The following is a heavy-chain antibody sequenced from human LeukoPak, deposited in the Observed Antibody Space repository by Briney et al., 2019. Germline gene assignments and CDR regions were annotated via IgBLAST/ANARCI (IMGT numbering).Heavy chain of an antibody. V-gene: IGHV1-69*04. CDR1: GYIFTSYG. J-gene: IGHJ5*02. CDR3: ARDTAAGTKFDP. CDR2: IIPILGIA. D-gene: IGHD6-13*01. Sequence: GASVRVSCKASGYIFTSYGITWVRQAPGQGLEWMGRIIPILGIANYAQKFQGRVTITADKSTSTAYMELSSLRSEDTAVYYCARDTAAGTKFDPWGQGTLVTVSS.